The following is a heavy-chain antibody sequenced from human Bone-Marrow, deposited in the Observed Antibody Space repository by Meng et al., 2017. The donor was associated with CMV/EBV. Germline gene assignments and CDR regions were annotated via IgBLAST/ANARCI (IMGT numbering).Heavy chain of an antibody. CDR1: GFICSKAW. CDR2: IKSKVDGGTT. Sequence: LSCAASGFICSKAWMNWVRQAPGKGLEWVGRIKSKVDGGTTDYAAPVKGRFSISRDDSKNTVYMQMSSLKTEDTAVYYCVTGGYFLDYWGQGTLVTVSS. V-gene: IGHV3-15*07. J-gene: IGHJ4*02. D-gene: IGHD5-18*01. CDR3: VTGGYFLDY.